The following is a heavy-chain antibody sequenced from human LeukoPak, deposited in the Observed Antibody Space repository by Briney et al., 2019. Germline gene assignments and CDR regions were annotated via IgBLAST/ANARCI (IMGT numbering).Heavy chain of an antibody. V-gene: IGHV4-34*01. Sequence: SETLSLTCAVYGGSFSGYYWSWIRQPPGKGLEWIGEINHSGSTNYNPSLKSRVTISVDTSKNQFSLKLSFVTAADTAVYYCARVSTLRGDYEERVNFDYWGQGTLVTVSS. CDR1: GGSFSGYY. CDR3: ARVSTLRGDYEERVNFDY. J-gene: IGHJ4*02. D-gene: IGHD4-17*01. CDR2: INHSGST.